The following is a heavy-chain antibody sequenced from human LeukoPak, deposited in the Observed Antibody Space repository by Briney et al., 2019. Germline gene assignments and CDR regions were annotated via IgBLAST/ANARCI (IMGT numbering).Heavy chain of an antibody. CDR3: AREQSRDDYSYDY. Sequence: GGSLRLSCEASGLTFRTNDFHWVRHATGKGLEWVSGGGTTDDIYYADSVKGRFTLSREDAKNSLFLQMNSLRVEDTAVYYCAREQSRDDYSYDYWGQGTLVTVSS. CDR1: GLTFRTND. V-gene: IGHV3-13*01. CDR2: GGTTDDI. J-gene: IGHJ4*02. D-gene: IGHD5-24*01.